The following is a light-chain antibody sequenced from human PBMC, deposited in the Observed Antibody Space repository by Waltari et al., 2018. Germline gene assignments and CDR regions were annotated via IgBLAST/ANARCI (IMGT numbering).Light chain of an antibody. CDR3: QQYYNTPYT. V-gene: IGKV4-1*01. CDR2: WAS. Sequence: DIVMTQSPDSLAVSLGERATINCKSSQSVLFSSNNENYLAWYQQKPGQPPKLLIYWASIRESVVPDRFSGSGSGTDFTLTISSLHAEDVAVYYCQQYYNTPYTFGQGTKLEIK. CDR1: QSVLFSSNNENY. J-gene: IGKJ2*01.